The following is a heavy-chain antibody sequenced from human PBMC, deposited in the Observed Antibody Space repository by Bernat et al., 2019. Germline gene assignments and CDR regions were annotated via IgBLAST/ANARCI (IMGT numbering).Heavy chain of an antibody. V-gene: IGHV3-23*01. D-gene: IGHD3-10*01. CDR2: ISGSGGST. CDR1: GFTFSSYA. J-gene: IGHJ4*02. Sequence: EVQLLESGGGLVQPGGSLRLSCAASGFTFSSYAMSWVRQAPGKGLEWVSAISGSGGSTYYADSVKGRFTISRDNSKNTLYLQMNSLRAEDTAVYYCAKALPPVYYGSGSYYNLYFDYWGQGTLVTVSS. CDR3: AKALPPVYYGSGSYYNLYFDY.